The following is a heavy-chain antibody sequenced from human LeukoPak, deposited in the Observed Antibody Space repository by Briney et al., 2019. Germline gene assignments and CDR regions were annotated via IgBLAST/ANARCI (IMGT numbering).Heavy chain of an antibody. CDR3: ATLYDRDSSSWYGFNAFDI. V-gene: IGHV3-30*02. Sequence: GGSLRLSCAASGFTFSSYGMHWVRQAPGKGLEWVAFIRYDGSNKYYADSVKGRFAISRDNSKNTLYLQMNSLRAEDTAVYYCATLYDRDSSSWYGFNAFDIWGQGTMVTVSS. CDR2: IRYDGSNK. D-gene: IGHD6-13*01. CDR1: GFTFSSYG. J-gene: IGHJ3*02.